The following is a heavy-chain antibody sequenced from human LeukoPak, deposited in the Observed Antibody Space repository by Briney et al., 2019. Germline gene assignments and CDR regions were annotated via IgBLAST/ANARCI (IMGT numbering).Heavy chain of an antibody. Sequence: ASVKVSCKASGYTFTSYGISWVRQAPGQGLEWMGWVSAYNGNTNYAQKLQGRVTMTTDTSTSTAYMELRSLRSDDTAVYYCARDDCSGGSCYLDYWGQGTLVTVSS. D-gene: IGHD2-15*01. CDR2: VSAYNGNT. CDR3: ARDDCSGGSCYLDY. CDR1: GYTFTSYG. V-gene: IGHV1-18*01. J-gene: IGHJ4*02.